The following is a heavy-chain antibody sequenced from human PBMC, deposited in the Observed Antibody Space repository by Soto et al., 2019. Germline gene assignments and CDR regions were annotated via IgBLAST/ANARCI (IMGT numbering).Heavy chain of an antibody. D-gene: IGHD3-3*01. CDR3: ATDTFWSGSFDY. CDR2: FDPEDGET. J-gene: IGHJ4*02. V-gene: IGHV1-24*01. CDR1: GYTLTELS. Sequence: WASVKVSCKVSGYTLTELSMHWVRQAPGKGLEWMGGFDPEDGETIYAQKFQGRVTMTEDTSTDTAYMELSSLRSEDTAVYYCATDTFWSGSFDYWGQGTLVTVSS.